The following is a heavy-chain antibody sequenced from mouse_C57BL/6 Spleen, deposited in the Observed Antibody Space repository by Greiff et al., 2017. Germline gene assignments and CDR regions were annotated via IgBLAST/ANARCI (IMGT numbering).Heavy chain of an antibody. CDR1: GYAFSSSW. V-gene: IGHV1-82*01. Sequence: VQLQESGPELVKPGASVKISCKASGYAFSSSWMNWVQQRPGKGLEWIGRIYPGDGDTNYNGTFKGKATLTADKSSSTAYMQLRSLTSEDSAVYFCARGYYGNYLAWFAYWGQGTLVTVSA. CDR3: ARGYYGNYLAWFAY. CDR2: IYPGDGDT. J-gene: IGHJ3*01. D-gene: IGHD2-1*01.